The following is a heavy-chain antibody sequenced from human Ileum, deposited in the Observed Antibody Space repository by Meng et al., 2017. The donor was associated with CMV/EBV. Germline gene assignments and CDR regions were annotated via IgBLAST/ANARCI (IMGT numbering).Heavy chain of an antibody. V-gene: IGHV1-46*01. Sequence: KVSCKAYGYTFTSYYMHWVRQAPGQGLEWMGIINPSGGSTSYAQKFQGRVTMTRDTSTSTVYMELSSLRSEDTAVYYCGTMIALRDYWGQGTLVTVSS. D-gene: IGHD3-22*01. J-gene: IGHJ4*02. CDR2: INPSGGST. CDR3: GTMIALRDY. CDR1: GYTFTSYY.